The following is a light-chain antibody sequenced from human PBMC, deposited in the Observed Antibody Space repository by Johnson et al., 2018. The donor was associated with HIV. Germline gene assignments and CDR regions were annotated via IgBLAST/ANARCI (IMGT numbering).Light chain of an antibody. CDR2: QNT. Sequence: QSVLTQPPSVSAAPGQKVTISCSGSSSNIGNNYVSWYQQIPGTAPKLLIYQNTWRPSWIPDRFSGSKSGTSATLGITGLQTGDEADYYCGTWDSSLSAYVFGTGTKVTVL. CDR3: GTWDSSLSAYV. J-gene: IGLJ1*01. CDR1: SSNIGNNY. V-gene: IGLV1-51*02.